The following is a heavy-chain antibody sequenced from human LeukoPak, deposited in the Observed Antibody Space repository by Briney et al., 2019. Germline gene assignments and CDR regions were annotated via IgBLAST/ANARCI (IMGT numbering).Heavy chain of an antibody. CDR1: GFTFSSYA. CDR3: ARDSARYCSSTSCHQFDY. V-gene: IGHV3-30*04. Sequence: PGGSLRLSCAASGFTFSSYAMHWVRQAPGKGLEWGAVISYDGSNKYYADSVKGRFTISRDNSKNTLYLQMNSLRAEDTAVYYCARDSARYCSSTSCHQFDYWGQGTLVTVSS. D-gene: IGHD2-2*01. J-gene: IGHJ4*02. CDR2: ISYDGSNK.